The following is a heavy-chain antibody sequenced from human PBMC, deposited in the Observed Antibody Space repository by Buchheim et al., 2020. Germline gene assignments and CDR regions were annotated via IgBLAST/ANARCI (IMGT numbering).Heavy chain of an antibody. CDR3: ARERAGYCQTE. CDR2: ISGDRSMK. J-gene: IGHJ4*02. D-gene: IGHD3-9*01. V-gene: IGHV3-48*02. Sequence: EVQLVESGGGLVQRGGSLRLSCAASGYSFSSYGINWVRQAPGKGLEWVSYISGDRSMKWYEDSVKGRLTISRDTAKKLAFLHMNSLRDEDTAVYFCARERAGYCQTEWGQGT. CDR1: GYSFSSYG.